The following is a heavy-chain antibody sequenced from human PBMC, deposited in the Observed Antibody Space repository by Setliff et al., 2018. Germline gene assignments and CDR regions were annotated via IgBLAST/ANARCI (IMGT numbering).Heavy chain of an antibody. D-gene: IGHD3-3*01. CDR3: SRDRYYNSWSGTSITAPHDAFDI. J-gene: IGHJ3*02. V-gene: IGHV1-46*03. CDR2: INPSGGLT. CDR1: GYTLTNYY. Sequence: ASVKVSCKASGYTLTNYYMHWVRQAPGQGLEWMGIINPSGGLTRYAQKFQGRVTMTRDTSTSTVYMEVSSLRSEDTAVYYCSRDRYYNSWSGTSITAPHDAFDIWGQGTMVTVSS.